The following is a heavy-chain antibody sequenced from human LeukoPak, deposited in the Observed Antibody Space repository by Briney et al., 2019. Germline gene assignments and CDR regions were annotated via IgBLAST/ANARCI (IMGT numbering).Heavy chain of an antibody. Sequence: GGSLKHSCAASGFTFSDSAMHWVRQASGKGLEWLGRIRTQANNDATAYGASVKGRFIISRDDSRNTAYLQMNSLKTEDTAVYYCAGDYNSLTGLNYWGQGTLVTVSS. CDR3: AGDYNSLTGLNY. J-gene: IGHJ4*02. CDR2: IRTQANNDAT. D-gene: IGHD3-9*01. V-gene: IGHV3-73*01. CDR1: GFTFSDSA.